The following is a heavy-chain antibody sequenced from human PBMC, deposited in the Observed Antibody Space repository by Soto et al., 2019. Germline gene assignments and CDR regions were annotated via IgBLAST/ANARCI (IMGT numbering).Heavy chain of an antibody. J-gene: IGHJ4*02. CDR1: NGSISPND. D-gene: IGHD6-19*01. V-gene: IGHV4-59*05. CDR2: IYYSGSI. CDR3: ASPQWLDNY. Sequence: SETLCLTCTVSNGSISPNDWSWIRQPPGKGLEWIGSIYYSGSIYYNPSLKSRVTISVDTSKNQFSLKLSSVTAADTAVYYCASPQWLDNYWGQGTLVTVSS.